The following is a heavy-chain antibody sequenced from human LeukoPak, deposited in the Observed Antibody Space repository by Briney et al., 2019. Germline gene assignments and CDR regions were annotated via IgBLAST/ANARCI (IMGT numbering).Heavy chain of an antibody. CDR3: ARVTTVTTETNYFDY. CDR1: GGSISSGAYY. D-gene: IGHD4-17*01. Sequence: SETLSLTCTVSGGSISSGAYYWSWIRQPPGKGLEWVGYIYYTGNTYRNASLKSRVIISVDMSKNQFSLRLSSVTAADTAVYYCARVTTVTTETNYFDYWGQGTLVTVSS. V-gene: IGHV4-30-4*01. J-gene: IGHJ4*02. CDR2: IYYTGNT.